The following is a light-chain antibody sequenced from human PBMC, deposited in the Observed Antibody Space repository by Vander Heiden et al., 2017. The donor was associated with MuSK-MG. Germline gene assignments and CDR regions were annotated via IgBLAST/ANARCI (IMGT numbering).Light chain of an antibody. CDR3: CSYAGSSTHVV. CDR1: SSDVGSYNL. CDR2: EGS. Sequence: QSALTQPASESGSPGQSITISCTGTSSDVGSYNLVSWYQQHPGKAPKLMIYEGSKRPSGVSNRFSGSKAGNTASRTISGLQAEDEAEYYCCSYAGSSTHVVFGGGTKLTVL. J-gene: IGLJ2*01. V-gene: IGLV2-23*01.